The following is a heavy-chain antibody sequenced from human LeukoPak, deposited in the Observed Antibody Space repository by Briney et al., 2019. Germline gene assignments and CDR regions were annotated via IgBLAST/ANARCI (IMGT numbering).Heavy chain of an antibody. CDR2: IWYDGSNK. V-gene: IGHV3-33*01. CDR1: GFTFSSYG. D-gene: IGHD3-9*01. CDR3: ARDLGYYDILTGLLDY. Sequence: GGSLRPSCAASGFTFSSYGMHWVRQAPGKGLEWVAVIWYDGSNKYYADSVKGRFTISRDNSKNTLYLQMNSLRAEDTAVYYCARDLGYYDILTGLLDYWGQGTLVTVSS. J-gene: IGHJ4*02.